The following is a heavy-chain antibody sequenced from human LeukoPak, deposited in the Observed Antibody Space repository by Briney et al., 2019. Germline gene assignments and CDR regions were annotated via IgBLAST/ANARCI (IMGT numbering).Heavy chain of an antibody. Sequence: GESLKISCQGSGYSFNTYWVGWVRQMPGKGLEWMGIIYPADSDTKYSPSFQGQVTISADKSINTAYLQWRTLKASDSAIYYCARVLDVDTAVFHYYFDFWGQGTLVTVSS. CDR1: GYSFNTYW. V-gene: IGHV5-51*01. J-gene: IGHJ4*02. CDR3: ARVLDVDTAVFHYYFDF. CDR2: IYPADSDT. D-gene: IGHD5-18*01.